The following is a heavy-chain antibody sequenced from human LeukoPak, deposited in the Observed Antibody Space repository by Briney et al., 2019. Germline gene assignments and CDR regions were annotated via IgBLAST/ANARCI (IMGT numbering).Heavy chain of an antibody. J-gene: IGHJ5*02. CDR2: IYYSGST. V-gene: IGHV4-30-4*08. CDR1: GGSISSGDYY. Sequence: SQTLSLTCTVSGGSISSGDYYRSWIRQPPGKGLEWIGYIYYSGSTYYNPSLKSRVTISVDTSKNQFSLKLSSVTAADTAVYYCARDRRGSSGVNWFDPWGQGTLVTVSS. D-gene: IGHD6-6*01. CDR3: ARDRRGSSGVNWFDP.